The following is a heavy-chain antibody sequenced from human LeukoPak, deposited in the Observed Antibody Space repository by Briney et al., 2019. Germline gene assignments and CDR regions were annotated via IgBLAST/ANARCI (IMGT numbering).Heavy chain of an antibody. D-gene: IGHD3-22*01. Sequence: TGGSLRLSCAASGFTFSSYEMNWVRQAPGKGLEWVSYISSSGSTIYYADSVKGRFTISRDNAKNSLYLQMNSLRAGDTAVYYCARGRGYYYDSSGYHGGSWFDPWGQGTLVTVSS. CDR2: ISSSGSTI. J-gene: IGHJ5*02. CDR1: GFTFSSYE. V-gene: IGHV3-48*03. CDR3: ARGRGYYYDSSGYHGGSWFDP.